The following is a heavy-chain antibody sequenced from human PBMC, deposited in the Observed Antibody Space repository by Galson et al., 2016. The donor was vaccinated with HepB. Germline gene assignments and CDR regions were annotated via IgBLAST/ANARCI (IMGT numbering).Heavy chain of an antibody. Sequence: SVKVSCKASGYTFSNFGVSWVRQAPGQGLEWMGWISAYNGSTKYGQKFQGRLTMRTDTSTNMAHMELDSLTSDDTAVYYCARDDEWGNYEYHAMEVWGQGTTVTVSS. CDR2: ISAYNGST. D-gene: IGHD1-7*01. V-gene: IGHV1-18*01. CDR1: GYTFSNFG. J-gene: IGHJ6*02. CDR3: ARDDEWGNYEYHAMEV.